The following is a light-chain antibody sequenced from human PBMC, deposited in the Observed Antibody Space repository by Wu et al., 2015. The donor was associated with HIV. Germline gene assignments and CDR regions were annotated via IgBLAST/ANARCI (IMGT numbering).Light chain of an antibody. V-gene: IGKV3-15*01. CDR1: QSVSSN. Sequence: EIVLTQSPGTLSLSPGERATLSCRASQSVSSNLAWYQQKPGQAPRLLISGASTRATGIPARFSGRGSGTEFTLTISSLQSEDFAVYYCQQYSDWPRTFGQGTKVEIK. CDR3: QQYSDWPRT. J-gene: IGKJ1*01. CDR2: GAS.